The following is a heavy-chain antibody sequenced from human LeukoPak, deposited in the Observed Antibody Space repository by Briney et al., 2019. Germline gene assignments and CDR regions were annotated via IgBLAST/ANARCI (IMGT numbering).Heavy chain of an antibody. D-gene: IGHD4-23*01. V-gene: IGHV4-39*01. CDR1: GDSVSSGYYY. Sequence: SETLSLTCTVSGDSVSSGYYYWGWIRQPPGRGLEWIGSIYYTGSTYYNPSLKSRVTKSVDTSKNQFSLKLTSLTAADTAVYFCASQTYGGPYPFDSWGQGTLVTVSS. J-gene: IGHJ4*02. CDR2: IYYTGST. CDR3: ASQTYGGPYPFDS.